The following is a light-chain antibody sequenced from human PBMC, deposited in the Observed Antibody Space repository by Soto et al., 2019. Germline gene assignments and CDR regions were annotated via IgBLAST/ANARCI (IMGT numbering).Light chain of an antibody. CDR2: GDS. V-gene: IGLV1-40*01. CDR1: SSNIGSGYD. Sequence: QSVLTQPPSVSGAPGQRVTISCTGSSSNIGSGYDVHWYKQLPGTAPKLLIYGDSTRPSGVPDRFSGSKSVTSASLAITGLQAEDEADYYCQSYDTSLSGSVFGGGTKLTVL. J-gene: IGLJ3*02. CDR3: QSYDTSLSGSV.